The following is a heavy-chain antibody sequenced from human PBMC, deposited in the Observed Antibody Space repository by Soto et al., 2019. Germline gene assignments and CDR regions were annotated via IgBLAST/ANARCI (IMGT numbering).Heavy chain of an antibody. D-gene: IGHD4-17*01. J-gene: IGHJ4*02. CDR2: VYPSGGT. CDR3: AKSTVTGALDY. CDR1: GVSLGNYY. V-gene: IGHV4-34*01. Sequence: SSETLSLTCAVYGVSLGNYYWNWFRQSPERGLEWIGEVYPSGGTNYNPSLEGRVTISADTSKNQFSLRLSSVTAADTAVYFCAKSTVTGALDYWGQGTLVTVSS.